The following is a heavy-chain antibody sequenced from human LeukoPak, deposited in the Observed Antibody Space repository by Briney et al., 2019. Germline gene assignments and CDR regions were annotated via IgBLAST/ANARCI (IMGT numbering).Heavy chain of an antibody. D-gene: IGHD3-10*01. J-gene: IGHJ6*04. CDR1: GGSFSGYY. CDR2: INHSGST. Sequence: SETLSLTCAVYGGSFSGYYWSWIRQPPGKGLEWIGEINHSGSTNYSPSLKSRVTISVDTSKNQFSLKLSSVTAADTAVYYCARQPGRSGSYYPYYYYGMDVWGKGTTATVSS. V-gene: IGHV4-34*01. CDR3: ARQPGRSGSYYPYYYYGMDV.